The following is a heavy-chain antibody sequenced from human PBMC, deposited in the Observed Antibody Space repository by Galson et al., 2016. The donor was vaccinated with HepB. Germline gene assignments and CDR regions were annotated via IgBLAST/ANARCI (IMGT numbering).Heavy chain of an antibody. D-gene: IGHD3-22*01. CDR3: HTVRGVKSRTMRGVVRDY. J-gene: IGHJ4*02. CDR2: IKSENDGGTR. V-gene: IGHV3-15*07. CDR1: DFDFKNAW. Sequence: SLRLSCAVSDFDFKNAWMNWVRQAPGKGPEWVGRIKSENDGGTRDYATPVRDRFSISRDDSNNTLYLQMNSLKIDDTALYYCHTVRGVKSRTMRGVVRDYWGQGTLVTVSA.